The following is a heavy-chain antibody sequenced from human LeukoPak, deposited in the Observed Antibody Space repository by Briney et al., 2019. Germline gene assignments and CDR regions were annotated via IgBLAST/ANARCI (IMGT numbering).Heavy chain of an antibody. CDR3: AITMRFRRFGDYLGAFDI. Sequence: PGGSLRLSCAAPGFTFSSYAMSWVRQAPGKGLEWVSAISGSGGSTYYADSVKGRFTISRDNSKNTLYLQMNSLRAEDTAVYYCAITMRFRRFGDYLGAFDIWGQGTMVTVSS. CDR1: GFTFSSYA. J-gene: IGHJ3*02. CDR2: ISGSGGST. V-gene: IGHV3-23*01. D-gene: IGHD3-10*01.